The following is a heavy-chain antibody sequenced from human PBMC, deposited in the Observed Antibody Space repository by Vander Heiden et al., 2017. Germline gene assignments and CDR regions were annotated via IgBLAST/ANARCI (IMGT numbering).Heavy chain of an antibody. V-gene: IGHV3-23*01. J-gene: IGHJ6*02. Sequence: EVPLLESGGTLVQPGGSLRLSRRACQFTLCYYPISRVRPSPGKGLECVSATSQTGGDTYYADSAKGQFTISRDNSKNTVYLQMTSLRAEDTAGYYCAKDSGGYLLTNYYNGMDVWGQGTTVTVS. CDR1: QFTLCYYP. CDR3: AKDSGGYLLTNYYNGMDV. D-gene: IGHD3-10*01. CDR2: TSQTGGDT.